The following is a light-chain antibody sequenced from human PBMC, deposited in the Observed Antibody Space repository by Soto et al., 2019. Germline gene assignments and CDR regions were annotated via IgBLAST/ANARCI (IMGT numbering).Light chain of an antibody. Sequence: DIVMTQSPATLSVSPGERATLSCRASQSVNSNLVWYQQKPGQAPRLLIFGASARATGIPARFSGSGSGTEFTLTISSVQSEDFAIYYCQQCHGWPRTFGQGTKVEIK. J-gene: IGKJ1*01. CDR2: GAS. CDR1: QSVNSN. V-gene: IGKV3-15*01. CDR3: QQCHGWPRT.